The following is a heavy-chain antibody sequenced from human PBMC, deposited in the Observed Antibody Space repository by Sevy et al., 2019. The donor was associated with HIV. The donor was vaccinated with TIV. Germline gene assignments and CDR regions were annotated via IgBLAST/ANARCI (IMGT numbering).Heavy chain of an antibody. CDR1: GFTFSTHA. Sequence: GGSLRLSCAASGFTFSTHALHWVLQAPGNGLEWVAVISYNGGTQLYAGSVKGRFTISRDNSRNTLYLQMSSLRAEDTALYYGARDQGAYNFGPGAYWGQGTLVTVSS. CDR3: ARDQGAYNFGPGAY. V-gene: IGHV3-30-3*01. J-gene: IGHJ4*01. D-gene: IGHD5-12*01. CDR2: ISYNGGTQ.